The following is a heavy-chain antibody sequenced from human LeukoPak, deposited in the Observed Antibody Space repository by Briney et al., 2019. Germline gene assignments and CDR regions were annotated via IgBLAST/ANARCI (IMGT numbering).Heavy chain of an antibody. J-gene: IGHJ4*02. CDR1: GFTFSSYA. CDR2: ISGSGGTT. Sequence: GGSLRLSCAASGFTFSSYAMRWVRQAPGKGLEWVSGISGSGGTTYSADSVKGRFTISRDNSKNTLYLQMNSLRAEDTAVYYCAKGRTRAYGSGSYKDYWGQGTLVTVSS. V-gene: IGHV3-23*01. CDR3: AKGRTRAYGSGSYKDY. D-gene: IGHD3-10*01.